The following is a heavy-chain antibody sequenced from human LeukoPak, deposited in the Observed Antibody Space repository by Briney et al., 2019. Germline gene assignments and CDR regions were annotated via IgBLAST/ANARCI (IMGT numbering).Heavy chain of an antibody. J-gene: IGHJ4*02. CDR3: ARHVMPRLLRYFDWLLSYYFDY. Sequence: SETLSLTCAVYGGSFSGYYWSWIRQPPGKGLEWIGEINHSGSTNYNPSLKSRVTISVDTSKNQFSLKLSSVTAADTAVYYCARHVMPRLLRYFDWLLSYYFDYWGQGTLATVSS. CDR1: GGSFSGYY. CDR2: INHSGST. D-gene: IGHD3-9*01. V-gene: IGHV4-34*01.